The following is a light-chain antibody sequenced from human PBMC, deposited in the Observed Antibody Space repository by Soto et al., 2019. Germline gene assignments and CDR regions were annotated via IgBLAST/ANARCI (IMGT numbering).Light chain of an antibody. CDR3: QQYGTSPPT. J-gene: IGKJ4*01. CDR2: GAS. Sequence: EIVLTQSPGTLSLSPGERATLSCRASQSVSSTYLAWYQQKPGQAPGLLLYGASNRASGIPERFAGSGSGTDFTLTISRLEPEDFAVYYCQQYGTSPPTLGGGTKVDIK. CDR1: QSVSSTY. V-gene: IGKV3-20*01.